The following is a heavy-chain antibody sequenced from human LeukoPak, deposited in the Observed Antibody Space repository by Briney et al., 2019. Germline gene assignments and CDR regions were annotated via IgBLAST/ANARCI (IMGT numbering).Heavy chain of an antibody. D-gene: IGHD5-12*01. Sequence: GGSLRLSCAASGFTFTTYAMNWVRQAPGKGPEWVSSISGSGGRTYYAHSLKGRVTISRDNSKNTLYLQLNSLRAEDTAVYYCAIGHPYGGYSEWGQRTLVTVCS. CDR2: ISGSGGRT. J-gene: IGHJ4*02. CDR3: AIGHPYGGYSE. CDR1: GFTFTTYA. V-gene: IGHV3-23*01.